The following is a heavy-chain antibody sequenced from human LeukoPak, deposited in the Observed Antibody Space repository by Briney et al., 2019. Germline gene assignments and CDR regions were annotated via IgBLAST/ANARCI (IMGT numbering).Heavy chain of an antibody. CDR2: MYSSGST. CDR3: ARDDFLSMVRGVIWWFDP. V-gene: IGHV4-61*02. Sequence: SQTLSLTCTVSSDSSGNFYWSWIRQPAGKGLEWIGRMYSSGSTNYNPSLKSRVTISLDTSKNQFSLKLSSVTAADTAVYYCARDDFLSMVRGVIWWFDPWGQGTLVTVSS. D-gene: IGHD3-10*01. J-gene: IGHJ5*02. CDR1: SDSSGNFY.